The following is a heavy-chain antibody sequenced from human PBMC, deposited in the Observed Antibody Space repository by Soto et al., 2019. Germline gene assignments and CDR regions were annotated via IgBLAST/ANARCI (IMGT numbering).Heavy chain of an antibody. CDR3: TTVWATAGLGLVWYYYYGMDV. D-gene: IGHD6-13*01. V-gene: IGHV3-15*07. Sequence: EVQLVESGGGLVKPGGSLRLSCAASGFTFSNAWMNWVRQAPGKGLEWVGRIKSKTDGGTTDYAAPVAGRFTTSRDDSRNTLYLQMNGLKTEDTAVYYFTTVWATAGLGLVWYYYYGMDVCGQGTTVTVSS. CDR1: GFTFSNAW. CDR2: IKSKTDGGTT. J-gene: IGHJ6*02.